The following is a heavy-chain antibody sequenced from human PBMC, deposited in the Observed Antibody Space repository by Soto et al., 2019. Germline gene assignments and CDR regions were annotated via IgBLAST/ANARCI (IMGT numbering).Heavy chain of an antibody. CDR3: ARFYGNAFDV. CDR1: GGTLPTIRDN. J-gene: IGHJ3*01. V-gene: IGHV4-39*02. D-gene: IGHD3-10*01. CDR2: IYYDGST. Sequence: SDTQSLTCTISGGTLPTIRDNWDWIRQPPGKGLEWIGTIYYDGSTSYNPSLKSQVTISVDTSKNHFALKVNSVTAADTAVYYCARFYGNAFDVWGRGKVVTVS.